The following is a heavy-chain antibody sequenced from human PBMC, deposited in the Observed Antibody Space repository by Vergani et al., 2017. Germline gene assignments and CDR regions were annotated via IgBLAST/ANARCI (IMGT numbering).Heavy chain of an antibody. CDR2: INPNSGGT. CDR1: GYTFTGYY. Sequence: QVQLVQSGAEVKKPGASVKVSCKASGYTFTGYYMHWVRQAPGQGLEWMGWINPNSGGTNYAQKFQGRVTMTRDTSISTAYMELSRLKASDTATYYCARRPRTDTAMVFPFDYWGQGTLVTVSS. CDR3: ARRPRTDTAMVFPFDY. V-gene: IGHV1-2*02. D-gene: IGHD5-18*01. J-gene: IGHJ4*02.